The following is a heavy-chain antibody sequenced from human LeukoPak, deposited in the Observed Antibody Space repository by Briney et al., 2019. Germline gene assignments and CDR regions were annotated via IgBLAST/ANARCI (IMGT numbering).Heavy chain of an antibody. V-gene: IGHV3-21*04. CDR1: GFTFSSYS. CDR3: ARGVVAGDYYYYYGMDV. D-gene: IGHD6-19*01. CDR2: ISSSSSYI. J-gene: IGHJ6*02. Sequence: GGSLRLSCAASGFTFSSYSMNWVRQAPGKGLEWVSSISSSSSYIYYADSVKGRFTISRDNAKNPLYLQMNSLRAEDTAVYYCARGVVAGDYYYYYGMDVWGQGTTVTVSS.